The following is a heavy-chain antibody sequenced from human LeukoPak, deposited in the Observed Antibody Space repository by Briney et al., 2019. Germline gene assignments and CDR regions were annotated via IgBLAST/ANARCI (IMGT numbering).Heavy chain of an antibody. J-gene: IGHJ4*02. D-gene: IGHD3-22*01. CDR2: IYTSGST. V-gene: IGHV4-61*02. Sequence: SETLSLTCSASGNSISSGDKYWSSIRQPAGKGLQWIGRIYTSGSTNYNPSLKSRVTISGDTSKNQFSLRLSSVTAADTAVYYCARASYSYDINGWVPFDYWGQGTLVTVSS. CDR1: GNSISSGDKY. CDR3: ARASYSYDINGWVPFDY.